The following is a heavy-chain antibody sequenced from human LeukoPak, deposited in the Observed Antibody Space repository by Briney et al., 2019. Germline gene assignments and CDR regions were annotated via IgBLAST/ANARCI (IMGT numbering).Heavy chain of an antibody. CDR3: AREYDSSGYYPSDAFDI. CDR1: GYSISSAYY. D-gene: IGHD3-22*01. V-gene: IGHV4-38-2*02. Sequence: SETLSLTCAVSGYSISSAYYWGWIRQPPGKGLEWIGSIYHSGSTYYNPSLKSRVTISVDTSKNQFSLKLSSVTAADTAVYYCAREYDSSGYYPSDAFDIWGQGTMVTVSS. J-gene: IGHJ3*02. CDR2: IYHSGST.